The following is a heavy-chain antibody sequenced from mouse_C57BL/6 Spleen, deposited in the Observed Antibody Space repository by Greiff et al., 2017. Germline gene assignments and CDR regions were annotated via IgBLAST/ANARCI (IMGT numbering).Heavy chain of an antibody. CDR1: GYTFTSYW. D-gene: IGHD2-1*01. J-gene: IGHJ2*01. Sequence: VQLKQSGTVLARPGASVKMSCKTSGYTFTSYWMHWVKQRPGQGLEWIGAIYPGNSDTSYNQKFKGKAKLTAVTSASTAYMELSSLTNEDSAVYYCTRSDYGNYVGYFDYWGQGTTLTVSS. CDR2: IYPGNSDT. V-gene: IGHV1-5*01. CDR3: TRSDYGNYVGYFDY.